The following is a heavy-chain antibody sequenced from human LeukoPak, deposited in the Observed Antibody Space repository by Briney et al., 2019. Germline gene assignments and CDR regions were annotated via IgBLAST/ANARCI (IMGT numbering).Heavy chain of an antibody. D-gene: IGHD2-15*01. V-gene: IGHV3-73*01. CDR3: TSPYCSGGSCYPEKLYYYGMDV. CDR1: GFTFSGSA. Sequence: GGSLRLSCAASGFTFSGSAMHWVRQASGKGLEWVGRIRSKANSYATAYAASVKGRFTISRDDSKNTAYLQMNSLKTEDTAVYYCTSPYCSGGSCYPEKLYYYGMDVWGQGTTVTVSS. CDR2: IRSKANSYAT. J-gene: IGHJ6*02.